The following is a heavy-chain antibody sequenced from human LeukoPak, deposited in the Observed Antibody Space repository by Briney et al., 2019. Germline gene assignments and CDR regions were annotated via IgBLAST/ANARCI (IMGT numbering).Heavy chain of an antibody. D-gene: IGHD3-22*01. Sequence: SETLSLTCTVSGGSISSYYWSWIRQPAGKGLEWIGRIYTSGSTNYNPSLKSRVTMSVDTSKNQFSLKLSSVTAADTAVYYCAKYHSSGYYHPFDYWGQGTLVTVSS. CDR3: AKYHSSGYYHPFDY. CDR1: GGSISSYY. J-gene: IGHJ4*02. CDR2: IYTSGST. V-gene: IGHV4-4*07.